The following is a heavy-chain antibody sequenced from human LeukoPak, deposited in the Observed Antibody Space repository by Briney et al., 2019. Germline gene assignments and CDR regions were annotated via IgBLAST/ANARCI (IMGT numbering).Heavy chain of an antibody. Sequence: GGSLRLSCAASGFTVSSNYMSWVRQAPGKGLEWVSVIYSGGSTNYADSVKGRFTISRDNSKTTLYLQMSSLRAEDTAVYYCASHITGWYFDLWGRGTLVTVSS. J-gene: IGHJ2*01. V-gene: IGHV3-53*01. CDR1: GFTVSSNY. CDR2: IYSGGST. CDR3: ASHITGWYFDL. D-gene: IGHD3-16*01.